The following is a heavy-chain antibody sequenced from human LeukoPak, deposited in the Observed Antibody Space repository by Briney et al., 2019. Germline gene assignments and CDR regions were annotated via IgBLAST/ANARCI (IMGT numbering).Heavy chain of an antibody. V-gene: IGHV3-7*01. D-gene: IGHD3-10*02. J-gene: IGHJ6*04. Sequence: GGSLRLSCAASGFTFSSYWMSWVRQAPGKGLEWVANIKEDGSEKYYVDSVKGRFTISRDNAKNSLYLQMNSLRAEDTAVYYCAELGITMIGGVWGKGTTVTISS. CDR2: IKEDGSEK. CDR1: GFTFSSYW. CDR3: AELGITMIGGV.